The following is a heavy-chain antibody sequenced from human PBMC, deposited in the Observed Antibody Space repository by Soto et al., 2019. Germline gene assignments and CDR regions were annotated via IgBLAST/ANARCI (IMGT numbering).Heavy chain of an antibody. CDR2: ISAYNGNT. J-gene: IGHJ4*02. CDR1: GYTFTSYG. CDR3: ARYLRQNYYGSGSPYY. V-gene: IGHV1-18*01. Sequence: ASVKVSCKASGYTFTSYGISWVRQAPGQGLEWMGWISAYNGNTNYAQKLQGRVTMTTDTSTSTAYMELRSLRSDDTAVYYCARYLRQNYYGSGSPYYWGQGSLVTVAS. D-gene: IGHD3-10*01.